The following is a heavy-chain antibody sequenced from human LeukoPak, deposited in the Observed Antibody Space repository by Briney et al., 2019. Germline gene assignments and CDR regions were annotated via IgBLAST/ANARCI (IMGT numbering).Heavy chain of an antibody. CDR1: GYSISSGYY. Sequence: SETLSLTXAVSGYSISSGYYWGWIRQPPGKGLEWIGSIYHSGSTYYNPSLKSRVTISVDTSKNQFSLKLSSVTAADTAVYYCARSPIYDYVWGSYPPPNAFDIWGQGTVVTVSS. CDR3: ARSPIYDYVWGSYPPPNAFDI. D-gene: IGHD3-16*02. J-gene: IGHJ3*02. CDR2: IYHSGST. V-gene: IGHV4-38-2*01.